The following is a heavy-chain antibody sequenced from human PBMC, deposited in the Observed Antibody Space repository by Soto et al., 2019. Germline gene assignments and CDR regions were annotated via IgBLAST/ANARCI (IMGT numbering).Heavy chain of an antibody. D-gene: IGHD2-15*01. CDR1: GYTFTGYY. J-gene: IGHJ6*04. Sequence: ASVKVSCKASGYTFTGYYMHWVRQAPGQGLEWMGWINPNSGGTNYAQKFQGWVTMTRDTSISTAYMELSRLRSDDTAVYYCARDLRTTLGYCSGGSCSHSDTYYYYYGMDVWGTGTTVTLFS. CDR3: ARDLRTTLGYCSGGSCSHSDTYYYYYGMDV. V-gene: IGHV1-2*04. CDR2: INPNSGGT.